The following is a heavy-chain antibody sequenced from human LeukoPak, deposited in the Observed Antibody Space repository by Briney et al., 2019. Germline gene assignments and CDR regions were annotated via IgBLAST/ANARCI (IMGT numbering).Heavy chain of an antibody. CDR3: ARGGGNILTGYSLDY. Sequence: SETLSLTCTVSGGSISSYYWSWIRQPPGKGLEWIGYIYYSGSTNYNPSLKSRVTISVDTSKNQFSLKLSSVTAADTAVYYCARGGGNILTGYSLDYWGQGTLVTVSS. CDR2: IYYSGST. J-gene: IGHJ4*02. CDR1: GGSISSYY. D-gene: IGHD3-9*01. V-gene: IGHV4-59*08.